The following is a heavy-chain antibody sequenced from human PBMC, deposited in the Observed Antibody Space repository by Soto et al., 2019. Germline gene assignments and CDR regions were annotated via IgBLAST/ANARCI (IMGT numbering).Heavy chain of an antibody. D-gene: IGHD1-26*01. CDR3: ARGELPDAFDI. CDR2: IYYSGST. V-gene: IGHV4-59*01. CDR1: GGSISSYY. J-gene: IGHJ3*02. Sequence: PSETLSLTCTVSGGSISSYYWSWIRQPPGKGLEWIGHIYYSGSTNYNPSLKSRVTISVDTSKNQFSLKLSSVTAADTAVYYCARGELPDAFDIWGQGTMVTVSS.